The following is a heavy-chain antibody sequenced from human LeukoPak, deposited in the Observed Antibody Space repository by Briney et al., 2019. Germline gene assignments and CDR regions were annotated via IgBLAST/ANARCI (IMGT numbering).Heavy chain of an antibody. CDR3: AKDVKYRLLSYAVYYYYYMDV. J-gene: IGHJ6*03. D-gene: IGHD2-2*01. Sequence: GGSLRLSCAASGFTFSSYAMSWVRQAPGKGLEWVSAISGSGGSTYYADSVKGRFTISRDNSKNTLYLQMNSLRAEDTAVYYCAKDVKYRLLSYAVYYYYYMDVWGKGTTVTVSS. CDR1: GFTFSSYA. CDR2: ISGSGGST. V-gene: IGHV3-23*01.